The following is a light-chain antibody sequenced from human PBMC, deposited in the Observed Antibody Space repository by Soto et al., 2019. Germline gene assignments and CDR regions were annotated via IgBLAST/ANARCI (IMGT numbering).Light chain of an antibody. CDR1: QSVSSNY. CDR2: SAF. CDR3: QYYGSSPWT. J-gene: IGKJ1*01. Sequence: EIVLTQSPGTLSLSPGERGTLSCRASQSVSSNYLAWYQQKPGQAPRLLNYSAFSSATGIPDRFSGSGSGTDFTLTISRLEPEDFAVYYCQYYGSSPWTFGQGTKVEIK. V-gene: IGKV3-20*01.